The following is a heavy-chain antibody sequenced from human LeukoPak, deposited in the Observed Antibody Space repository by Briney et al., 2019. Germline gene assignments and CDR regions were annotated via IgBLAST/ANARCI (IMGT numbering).Heavy chain of an antibody. V-gene: IGHV1-69*13. D-gene: IGHD1-1*01. J-gene: IGHJ6*03. Sequence: SVKVSCKASGGTFSSYAISWVRQAPGQGREWMGGIIPIFGTANYAQKFQGRVTITADESTSTAYMELSSLRSEDTAVYYCARLQLEPGNYMDVWGKGTTVTVSS. CDR2: IIPIFGTA. CDR3: ARLQLEPGNYMDV. CDR1: GGTFSSYA.